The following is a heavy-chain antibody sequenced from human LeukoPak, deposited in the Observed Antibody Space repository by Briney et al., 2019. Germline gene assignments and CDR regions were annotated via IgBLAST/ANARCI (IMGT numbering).Heavy chain of an antibody. V-gene: IGHV4-59*11. CDR2: IYYSGNT. D-gene: IGHD6-19*01. Sequence: KTSETLSLTCTVSGGSISSHYWTWIRQPPGKGLEYIGYIYYSGNTNYNPSLKSRVTISVDRSKNQFSLKLTSVTAEDTAVYYCARINSGWYFDYWGQGTLVTVSS. J-gene: IGHJ4*02. CDR1: GGSISSHY. CDR3: ARINSGWYFDY.